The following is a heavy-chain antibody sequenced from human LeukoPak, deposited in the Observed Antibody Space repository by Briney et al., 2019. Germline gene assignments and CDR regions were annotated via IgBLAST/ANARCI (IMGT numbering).Heavy chain of an antibody. J-gene: IGHJ6*02. CDR2: ISSSGSTI. CDR1: GFTFSSYE. CDR3: ARRMRLQFRGLYYYYGMDV. Sequence: QPGGSLRLSCAASGFTFSSYEMNWVRQAPGKGLEWVSYISSSGSTIYYADSVKGRFTISRDNAKNSLYLQMNSLTAEDTAVYYCARRMRLQFRGLYYYYGMDVWGQGTTVTVSS. D-gene: IGHD5-24*01. V-gene: IGHV3-48*03.